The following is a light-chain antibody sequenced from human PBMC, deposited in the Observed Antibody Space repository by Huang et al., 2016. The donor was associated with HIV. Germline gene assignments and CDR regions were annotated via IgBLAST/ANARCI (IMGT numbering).Light chain of an antibody. CDR1: QSVSHY. J-gene: IGKJ4*01. Sequence: IVLTQSPANLSLSPGERATLSCRASQSVSHYLAWYQHKPGEPPRLLIYVASRRATDIPTRFNGTGSGTDFTLTISSLETEDSAVYYCQESDTWPRLTFGGGTKVEIK. CDR3: QESDTWPRLT. V-gene: IGKV3-11*01. CDR2: VAS.